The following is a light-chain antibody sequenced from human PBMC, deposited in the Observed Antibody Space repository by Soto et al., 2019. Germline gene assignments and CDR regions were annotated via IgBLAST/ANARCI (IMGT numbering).Light chain of an antibody. CDR3: QHFGTPPWT. V-gene: IGKV3-20*01. CDR1: EAILNNY. Sequence: DIVLTQSPGTLSLSPGERATLSCRTSEAILNNYLAWFQQKPGQPPRLLIYLASNRAAGVPDRFSGSGSGTDFTLTISRLEPDDFAVYYCQHFGTPPWTFGQGTKVEL. CDR2: LAS. J-gene: IGKJ1*01.